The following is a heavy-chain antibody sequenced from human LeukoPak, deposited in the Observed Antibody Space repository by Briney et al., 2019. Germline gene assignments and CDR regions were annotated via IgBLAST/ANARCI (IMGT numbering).Heavy chain of an antibody. J-gene: IGHJ6*02. CDR1: GFTVSSIY. CDR2: ISVRAGTI. CDR3: AKDFPHYYEVPHGMDV. Sequence: KSGGSLRLSCAASGFTVSSIYMTWIRQAPGKGLEWIAYISVRAGTIYYGDSAEGRFTISRDDAKNSLYLQMNGLRVEDTAIYYCAKDFPHYYEVPHGMDVWGQGTTVTV. V-gene: IGHV3-11*04. D-gene: IGHD3-22*01.